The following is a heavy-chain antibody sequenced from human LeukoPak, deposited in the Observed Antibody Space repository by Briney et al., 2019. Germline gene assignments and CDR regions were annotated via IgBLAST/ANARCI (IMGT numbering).Heavy chain of an antibody. CDR3: AREARGSGYDWGVLNY. Sequence: GGSLRLSCAASGFTFSSYATHWVRQAPGKGLEWVAVISYDGSNKYYADSVKGRFTISRDNSKNTLYLQMNSLRAEDTAVYYCAREARGSGYDWGVLNYWGQGTLVTVSS. CDR1: GFTFSSYA. CDR2: ISYDGSNK. J-gene: IGHJ4*02. V-gene: IGHV3-30*04. D-gene: IGHD5-12*01.